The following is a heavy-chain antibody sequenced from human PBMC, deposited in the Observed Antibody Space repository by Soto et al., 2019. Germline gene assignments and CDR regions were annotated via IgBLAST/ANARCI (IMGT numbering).Heavy chain of an antibody. Sequence: SETLSLTCSVSVDSINSSHWWNWVRQPPEKGLEWIGQISHSGSTTYNPSLTSRVTISVDKSKNHFSLKLTSVTAADTAVYYCAARHFWSRPFSVIRLDYWGEGTPFTASS. CDR2: ISHSGST. D-gene: IGHD3-3*02. J-gene: IGHJ4*02. CDR3: AARHFWSRPFSVIRLDY. CDR1: VDSINSSHW. V-gene: IGHV4-4*02.